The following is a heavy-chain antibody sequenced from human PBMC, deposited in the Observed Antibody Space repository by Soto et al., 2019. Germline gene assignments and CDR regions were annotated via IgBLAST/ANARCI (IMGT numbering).Heavy chain of an antibody. CDR1: GFHFSSYA. J-gene: IGHJ4*02. CDR3: AKGIYSYGYNSFDY. D-gene: IGHD5-18*01. V-gene: IGHV3-23*01. Sequence: PGGSLSLSCAASGFHFSSYAMSWVRQAPGKGLEWVSAISGSGDSTYDADSVKGRFTISRDNSKNTLYLQMNSLRAEDTAVYYCAKGIYSYGYNSFDYWSQGTLVTVSS. CDR2: ISGSGDST.